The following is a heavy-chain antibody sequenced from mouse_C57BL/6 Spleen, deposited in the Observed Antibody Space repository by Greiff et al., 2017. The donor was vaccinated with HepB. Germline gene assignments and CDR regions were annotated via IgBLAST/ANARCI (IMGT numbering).Heavy chain of an antibody. D-gene: IGHD2-5*01. V-gene: IGHV5-17*01. J-gene: IGHJ4*01. CDR2: ISSGSSTI. Sequence: EVKLMESGGGLVKPGGSLKLSCAASGFTFSDYGMHWVRQAPEKGLEWVAYISSGSSTIYYADTVKGRFTISRDNAKNTLFLQMTSLRSEDTAMYYCARPSYYSNYYAMDYWGQGTSVTVSS. CDR3: ARPSYYSNYYAMDY. CDR1: GFTFSDYG.